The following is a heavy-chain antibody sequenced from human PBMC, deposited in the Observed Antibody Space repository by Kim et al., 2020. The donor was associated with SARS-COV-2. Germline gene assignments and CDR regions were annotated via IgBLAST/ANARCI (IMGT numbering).Heavy chain of an antibody. J-gene: IGHJ5*02. CDR1: GYTLPELT. CDR2: FDPEEEET. Sequence: ASVKVSCKVSGYTLPELTIHWVRQSGKGLEWMGGFDPEEEETVYAQKFRGRVTMTEDTSTDTAYMEVRSLRSEETAVYYCATGSLDGDYDHWGQGTLVTVSS. V-gene: IGHV1-24*01. CDR3: ATGSLDGDYDH. D-gene: IGHD4-17*01.